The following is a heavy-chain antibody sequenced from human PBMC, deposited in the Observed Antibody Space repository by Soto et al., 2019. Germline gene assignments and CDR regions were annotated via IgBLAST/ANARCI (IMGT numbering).Heavy chain of an antibody. Sequence: SLKVSCKASGGTFSSYTISWVRQAPGQGLEWMGRIIPILGIANYAQKFQGRVTITADKSTSTAYMELSSLRSEDTAVYYCARDIVVVAADVYWFYTWGQGAVVTISA. D-gene: IGHD2-2*01. CDR2: IIPILGIA. V-gene: IGHV1-69*02. CDR3: ARDIVVVAADVYWFYT. CDR1: GGTFSSYT. J-gene: IGHJ5*01.